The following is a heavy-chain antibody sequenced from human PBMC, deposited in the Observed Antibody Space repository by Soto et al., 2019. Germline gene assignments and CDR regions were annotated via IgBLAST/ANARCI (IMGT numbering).Heavy chain of an antibody. CDR2: IGGSGSTI. D-gene: IGHD3-10*01. CDR1: GFTLSTFS. V-gene: IGHV3-48*01. J-gene: IGHJ4*02. CDR3: ARDTSYVFDY. Sequence: GGSLRLSCAASGFTLSTFSMNWVRQAPGRGLEWISYIGGSGSTISYADSVKGRFTISRDNAKNSLYLQMNSLRAEDTAVYYCARDTSYVFDYWGQGILVTVSS.